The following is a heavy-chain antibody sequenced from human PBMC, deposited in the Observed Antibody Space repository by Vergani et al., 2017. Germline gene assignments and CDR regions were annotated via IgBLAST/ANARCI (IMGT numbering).Heavy chain of an antibody. J-gene: IGHJ4*02. CDR3: ARTTYFSGQTMYYDSSGYAFDY. Sequence: QVQLVQSGAEVKKPGSSVKVSCKASGGTFSSYAISWVRQAPGQGLEWMGGIIPIFGTANYAQKFQGRVTITADESTSTAYMELSSLRSEDTAVYYCARTTYFSGQTMYYDSSGYAFDYWGQGTLVTVSS. CDR2: IIPIFGTA. D-gene: IGHD3-22*01. V-gene: IGHV1-69*01. CDR1: GGTFSSYA.